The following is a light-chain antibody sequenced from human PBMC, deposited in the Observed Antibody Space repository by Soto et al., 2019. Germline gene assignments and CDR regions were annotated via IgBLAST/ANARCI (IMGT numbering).Light chain of an antibody. CDR3: SSYTSSTTVV. V-gene: IGLV2-14*01. J-gene: IGLJ2*01. CDR2: EVS. Sequence: QSALTQPASVSGSPGQSITISCTGTSSDVGAYNSVSWYQQHPGEVPKLMIYEVSNRPSGVSNRFSGSKSGNTASLTIPGLQAEDEADYYCSSYTSSTTVVFGGGTKLTVL. CDR1: SSDVGAYNS.